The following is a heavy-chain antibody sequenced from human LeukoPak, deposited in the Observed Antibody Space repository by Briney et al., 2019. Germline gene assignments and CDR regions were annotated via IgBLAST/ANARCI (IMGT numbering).Heavy chain of an antibody. V-gene: IGHV4-34*01. D-gene: IGHD6-13*01. CDR2: INHSGST. Sequence: SEILSLTCAVYGGSLSGYYWSWIRQPPGKGLEWIGEINHSGSTNYNPSLKSRVTISVDTSKNQFSLKLSSVTAADTAVYYCARGESIAAAGTAFDYWGQGTLVTVSS. CDR1: GGSLSGYY. CDR3: ARGESIAAAGTAFDY. J-gene: IGHJ4*02.